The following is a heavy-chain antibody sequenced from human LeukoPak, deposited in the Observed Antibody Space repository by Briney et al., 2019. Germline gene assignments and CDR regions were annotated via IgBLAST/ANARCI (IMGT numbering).Heavy chain of an antibody. V-gene: IGHV3-74*01. CDR1: GFTFSSYS. CDR2: ISTDGSST. J-gene: IGHJ3*02. CDR3: VREYSSSSGRAFDM. D-gene: IGHD6-6*01. Sequence: GGSLRLSCAASGFTFSSYSMNWVRQAPGKGLVWVSRISTDGSSTNSADSVKGRLTISRDNAKNTLCLQMNSLRAEDTAVYYCVREYSSSSGRAFDMWGQGTMVTVSP.